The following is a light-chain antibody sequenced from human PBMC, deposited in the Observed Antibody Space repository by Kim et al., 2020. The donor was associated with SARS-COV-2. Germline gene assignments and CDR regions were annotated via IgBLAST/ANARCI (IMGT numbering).Light chain of an antibody. CDR1: SSNIGKNY. V-gene: IGLV1-51*01. J-gene: IGLJ2*01. CDR3: GTWDSSLSAVV. CDR2: DNN. Sequence: GQKVTISCSGSSSNIGKNYVSWYQQLPKTAPKLLIYDNNERPSGIPERFSGSKSGTSATLGITGLQTGDEADYYCGTWDSSLSAVVFGGGTQLTVL.